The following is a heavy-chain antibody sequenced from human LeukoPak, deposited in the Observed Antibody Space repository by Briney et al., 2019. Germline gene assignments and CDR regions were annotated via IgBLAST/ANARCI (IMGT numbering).Heavy chain of an antibody. Sequence: GGSLRLSCAASGFTFSGFSMSWVRQSPTKGLEWVANIKQDGSERYFVDSVKGRFTISRDNAKNSLSLQMNNLRVEDTAVYYCARAGSHWHYVYWGQGTVVTVSS. CDR1: GFTFSGFS. CDR2: IKQDGSER. J-gene: IGHJ4*02. D-gene: IGHD3-10*01. V-gene: IGHV3-7*01. CDR3: ARAGSHWHYVY.